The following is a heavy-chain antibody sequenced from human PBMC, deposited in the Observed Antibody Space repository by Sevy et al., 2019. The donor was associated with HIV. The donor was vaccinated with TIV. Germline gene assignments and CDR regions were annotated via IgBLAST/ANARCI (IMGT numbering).Heavy chain of an antibody. CDR3: ARDLPHLLPWELSRGSDS. J-gene: IGHJ4*02. Sequence: GGSLRLSCAASGFTLSNYAVHWVRQAPGKGLEWVALISHDEIVRGYADFVKGRFTISRDNSKNTVYLQMNSLRADDTAVYYCARDLPHLLPWELSRGSDSWGQGTLVTVSS. CDR1: GFTLSNYA. CDR2: ISHDEIVR. V-gene: IGHV3-30*04. D-gene: IGHD3-16*01.